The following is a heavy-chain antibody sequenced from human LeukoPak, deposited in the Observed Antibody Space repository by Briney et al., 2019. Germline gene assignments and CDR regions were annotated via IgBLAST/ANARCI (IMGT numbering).Heavy chain of an antibody. CDR3: ARNSKYSFDI. J-gene: IGHJ3*02. V-gene: IGHV3-7*04. CDR2: IKTDGSET. CDR1: GFTFSNYW. Sequence: GGSLRLSCAASGFTFSNYWMNWVRQAPGKGLEWVANIKTDGSETYYVDSVKGRFTISRDNAKNSLYLPMNSLRAEDTAIYYCARNSKYSFDIWGQGTMVIVSS. D-gene: IGHD4-11*01.